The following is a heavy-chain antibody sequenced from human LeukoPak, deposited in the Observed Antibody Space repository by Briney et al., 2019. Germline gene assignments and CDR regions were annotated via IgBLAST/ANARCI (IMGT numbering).Heavy chain of an antibody. J-gene: IGHJ4*02. CDR3: AKDWLYCSSTSCYGVDY. CDR2: ISGSGGST. Sequence: GGSLRLSCAASGFTFSSYAMSWVRQAPGKGLEWVSAISGSGGSTYYADSVKGRFTISRDNSKNTLYLQMNSLRAEDTAVYYCAKDWLYCSSTSCYGVDYWGQGTLVTVSS. CDR1: GFTFSSYA. D-gene: IGHD2-2*01. V-gene: IGHV3-23*01.